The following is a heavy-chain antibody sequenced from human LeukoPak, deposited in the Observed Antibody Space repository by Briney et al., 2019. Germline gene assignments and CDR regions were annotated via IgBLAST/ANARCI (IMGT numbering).Heavy chain of an antibody. J-gene: IGHJ3*02. D-gene: IGHD3-22*01. CDR3: ACLTTADAFDI. CDR1: GYSISSGYY. V-gene: IGHV4-38-2*02. CDR2: IYHSGIT. Sequence: SETLSLTCTVSGYSISSGYYWGWIRQPPGKGLEWIGSIYHSGITYYNPSLKSRVTISVDTSKNQFSLKLSSVTAADTAVYYCACLTTADAFDIWGQGTMVTVSS.